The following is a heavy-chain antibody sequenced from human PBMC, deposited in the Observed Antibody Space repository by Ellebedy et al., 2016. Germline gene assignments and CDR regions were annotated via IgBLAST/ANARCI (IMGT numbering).Heavy chain of an antibody. D-gene: IGHD6-19*01. CDR3: ARSSSGLFDP. Sequence: GSLRLXCTVSGGSISSYYWSWIRQPPGKGLEWIGYIYYSGSTNYNPSLKSRVTISVDTSKNQFSLKLSSVTAADTAVYYCARSSSGLFDPWGQGTLVTVSS. V-gene: IGHV4-59*13. CDR1: GGSISSYY. J-gene: IGHJ5*02. CDR2: IYYSGST.